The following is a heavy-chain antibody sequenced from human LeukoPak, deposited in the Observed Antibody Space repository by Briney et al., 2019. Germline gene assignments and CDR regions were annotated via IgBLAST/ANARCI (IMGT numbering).Heavy chain of an antibody. CDR1: GFTFSSYS. CDR2: ISRSSSYI. J-gene: IGHJ6*03. CDR3: ARDAGDGPYGDPDGDYYYSYMDV. V-gene: IGHV3-21*01. Sequence: PGGSLRLSCAASGFTFSSYSMNWVRQAPGKGLEWVSSISRSSSYIYYADSVKGRFTISRDNAENSLYLQMNRLSAEDTAVYYCARDAGDGPYGDPDGDYYYSYMDVWGQGTTVTVSS. D-gene: IGHD4-17*01.